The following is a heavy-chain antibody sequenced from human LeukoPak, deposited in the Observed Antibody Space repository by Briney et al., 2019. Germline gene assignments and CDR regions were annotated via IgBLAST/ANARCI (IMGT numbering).Heavy chain of an antibody. CDR3: ARAGVWDYSDSSGYHNAAFDI. CDR1: VYTFTSYY. CDR2: TNPSGGST. D-gene: IGHD3-22*01. J-gene: IGHJ3*02. V-gene: IGHV1-46*01. Sequence: ASVTVSFTASVYTFTSYYMHWVRQAPGQGLEWKGITNPSGGSTSYAQKFQGRVTVTRDTSITTAYMDLSRLRSDDTAVYYCARAGVWDYSDSSGYHNAAFDIWGQGTMVTVSS.